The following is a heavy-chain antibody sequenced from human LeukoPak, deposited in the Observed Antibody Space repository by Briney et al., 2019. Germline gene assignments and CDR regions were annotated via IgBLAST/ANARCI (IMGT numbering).Heavy chain of an antibody. CDR2: IYPGDSDT. CDR3: ARLTMIQVGTYNWFDS. D-gene: IGHD3-22*01. CDR1: GYRFNTYW. V-gene: IGHV5-51*01. Sequence: GESLKISCKASGYRFNTYWIGWVRQLPGKGPEAMGIIYPGDSDTRYNPSFQGQVIISADKSINTAFLHWSDLKDTDTAMYYCARLTMIQVGTYNWFDSWGQGTLVTVSS. J-gene: IGHJ5*01.